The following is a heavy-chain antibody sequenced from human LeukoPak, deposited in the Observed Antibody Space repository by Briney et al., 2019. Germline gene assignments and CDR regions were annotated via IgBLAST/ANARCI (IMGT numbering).Heavy chain of an antibody. D-gene: IGHD1-26*01. J-gene: IGHJ5*02. Sequence: SETLSLTCTVSGGSISSYYWGWIRQPPGKGLEWIGYIYYSGSTNYNPSLKSRVTISVDTSKNQFSLKLSSVTAADTAVYYCARVSSGSYYPNNWFDPWGQGTLVTVSS. CDR1: GGSISSYY. CDR3: ARVSSGSYYPNNWFDP. CDR2: IYYSGST. V-gene: IGHV4-59*01.